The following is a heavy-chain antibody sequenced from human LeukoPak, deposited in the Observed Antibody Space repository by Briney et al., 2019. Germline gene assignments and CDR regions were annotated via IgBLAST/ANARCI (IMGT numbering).Heavy chain of an antibody. CDR3: ARHESRRPYYYGSGSYYSPGGDFDY. D-gene: IGHD3-10*01. Sequence: SETLSLTCAVSGGSISSGGYSWSWIRQPPGKGLEWIGYIYYSGSTNYNPSLKSRVTISVDTSKNQFSLKLSSVTAADTAVYYCARHESRRPYYYGSGSYYSPGGDFDYWGQGTLVTVSS. CDR1: GGSISSGGYS. CDR2: IYYSGST. J-gene: IGHJ4*02. V-gene: IGHV4-30-4*07.